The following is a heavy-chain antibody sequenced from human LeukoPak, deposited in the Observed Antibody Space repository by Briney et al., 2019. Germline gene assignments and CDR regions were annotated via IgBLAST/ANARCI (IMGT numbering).Heavy chain of an antibody. CDR3: ARQTAMGRSGNY. CDR1: GYSFTSYW. D-gene: IGHD5-18*01. V-gene: IGHV5-51*01. J-gene: IGHJ4*02. Sequence: GESLKISCKASGYSFTSYWIGWVRQMPGKGLEWMGIIDPSDSETRYTPSFQGQVTISVDKSLTTAYLQWNSLKASDTAMYYCARQTAMGRSGNYWGQGTLVTVSS. CDR2: IDPSDSET.